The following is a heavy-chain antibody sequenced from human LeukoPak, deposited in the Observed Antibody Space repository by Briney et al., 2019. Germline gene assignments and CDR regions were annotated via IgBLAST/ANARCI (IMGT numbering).Heavy chain of an antibody. D-gene: IGHD6-19*01. J-gene: IGHJ6*04. V-gene: IGHV3-21*01. CDR1: GFTLSSYS. Sequence: GSLRLSCAASGFTLSSYSMNWVRQAPGKGLEWVSSISSSSRYKYYADSVKGRFTISRDNAKNSLYLQMNSLGAEDTAVFYCARVSQAGWDVWGKGTTVTVSS. CDR2: ISSSSRYK. CDR3: ARVSQAGWDV.